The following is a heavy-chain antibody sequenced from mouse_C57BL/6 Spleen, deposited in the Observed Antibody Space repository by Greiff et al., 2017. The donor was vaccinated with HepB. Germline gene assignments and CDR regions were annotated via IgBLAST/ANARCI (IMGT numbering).Heavy chain of an antibody. Sequence: VQLQQSGPELVKPGASVKISCKASGCSFTDYNMNWVKQSNGKSLEWIGVINPNYGTTSYNQKFKGKATLTVDQSSSTAYMQLNSLTSEDSAVYYCARAHGSSYEDYAMDYWGQGTSVTVSS. J-gene: IGHJ4*01. D-gene: IGHD1-1*01. CDR3: ARAHGSSYEDYAMDY. V-gene: IGHV1-39*01. CDR2: INPNYGTT. CDR1: GCSFTDYN.